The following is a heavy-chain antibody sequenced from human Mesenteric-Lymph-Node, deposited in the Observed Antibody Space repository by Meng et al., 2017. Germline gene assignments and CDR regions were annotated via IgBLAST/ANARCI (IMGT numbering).Heavy chain of an antibody. J-gene: IGHJ3*01. D-gene: IGHD3-10*01. CDR3: VRDRGMYRTIDAFDV. V-gene: IGHV1-46*01. CDR1: GYTFTSYY. CDR2: INPSGGST. Sequence: ASVTVSCKASGYTFTSYYMHWVRQAPGQGLEWMGIINPSGGSTNYAQNFQGRVTMTTDTSTATAYMELTSLRSDDTAVYYCVRDRGMYRTIDAFDVWGQGTMVTVSS.